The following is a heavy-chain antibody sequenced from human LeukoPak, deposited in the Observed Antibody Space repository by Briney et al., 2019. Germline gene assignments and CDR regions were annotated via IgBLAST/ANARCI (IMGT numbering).Heavy chain of an antibody. CDR1: GGSFSGYF. Sequence: SETLSLTCAVYGGSFSGYFWSWIRQPPGKGLEWIGDINHNGGTNYNPSLKSRVTISVDTSKNQFSLKLSSVTAADTAVYYCARGGPTIAPGYYYYYYMDVWGKGTTVTVSS. CDR2: INHNGGT. J-gene: IGHJ6*03. V-gene: IGHV4-34*01. D-gene: IGHD5-12*01. CDR3: ARGGPTIAPGYYYYYYMDV.